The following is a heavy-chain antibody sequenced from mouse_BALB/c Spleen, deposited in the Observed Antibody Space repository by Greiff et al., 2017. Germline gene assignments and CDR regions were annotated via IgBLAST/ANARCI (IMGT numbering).Heavy chain of an antibody. V-gene: IGHV5-6*02. Sequence: DVKLVESGGDLVKPGGSLKLSCAASGFTFSSYGMSWVRQTPDKRLEWVATISSGGSYTYYPDSVKGRFTISRDNAKNTLYLQMSSLKSEDTAMYYCARHETLYYRYDGFDYWGQGTTLTVSS. CDR2: ISSGGSYT. J-gene: IGHJ2*01. D-gene: IGHD2-14*01. CDR1: GFTFSSYG. CDR3: ARHETLYYRYDGFDY.